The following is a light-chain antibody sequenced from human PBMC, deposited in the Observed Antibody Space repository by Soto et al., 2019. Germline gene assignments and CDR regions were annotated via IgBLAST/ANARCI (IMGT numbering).Light chain of an antibody. CDR2: DAS. Sequence: EIVLTQSPATLSLSPGERATLSCRASQSISSNLAWYQQKPGQAPRLLIYDASNRATGIPARFSGSGSGTDFTLTISSLEPEDFAVYYCQHRISWPLTFGGGTKVEIK. CDR1: QSISSN. CDR3: QHRISWPLT. J-gene: IGKJ4*01. V-gene: IGKV3-11*01.